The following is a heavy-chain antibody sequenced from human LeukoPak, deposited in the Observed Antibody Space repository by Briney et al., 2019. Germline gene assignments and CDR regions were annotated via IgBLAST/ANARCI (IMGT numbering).Heavy chain of an antibody. CDR2: IYYSGST. J-gene: IGHJ6*03. D-gene: IGHD3-22*01. V-gene: IGHV4-59*01. Sequence: SETLSLTCTVSGGSISSYYWSWIRQPPGKGLEWIGYIYYSGSTNYNPSLKSRVTISVDTSKNQFSLKLSSVTAADTAVYYCARLAADSSGYDYYYMDVWGKGTTVTVSS. CDR1: GGSISSYY. CDR3: ARLAADSSGYDYYYMDV.